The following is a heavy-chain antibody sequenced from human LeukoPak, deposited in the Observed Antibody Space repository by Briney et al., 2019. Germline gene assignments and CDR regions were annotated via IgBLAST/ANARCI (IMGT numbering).Heavy chain of an antibody. D-gene: IGHD3-10*01. J-gene: IGHJ4*02. Sequence: GRSLRLSCAASGFTFSSYGMHWVRQAPGKGLEWVAVISYDGSNKYYADSVKGRFTISRDNSKNTLYLQMNSLRAEDTAVYYCSLSLDYWGQGTLVTVSS. V-gene: IGHV3-30*03. CDR1: GFTFSSYG. CDR3: SLSLDY. CDR2: ISYDGSNK.